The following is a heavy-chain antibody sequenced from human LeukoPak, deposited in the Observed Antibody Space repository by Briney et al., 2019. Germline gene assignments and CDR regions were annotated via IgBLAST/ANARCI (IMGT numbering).Heavy chain of an antibody. J-gene: IGHJ4*02. CDR3: AKSQQLVPLDFDY. Sequence: GGSLRLSCAASGFTFSSYGMHWVRQAPGKGLEWVAFIRHDGSNKNYADSVKVRFTISRDNSKNTLYLQMNSLRAEDTAVYYCAKSQQLVPLDFDYWGQGTLVTVSS. D-gene: IGHD6-13*01. CDR2: IRHDGSNK. CDR1: GFTFSSYG. V-gene: IGHV3-30*02.